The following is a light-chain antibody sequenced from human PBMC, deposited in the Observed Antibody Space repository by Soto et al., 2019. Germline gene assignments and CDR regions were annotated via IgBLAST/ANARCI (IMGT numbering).Light chain of an antibody. Sequence: DILMTQSPSSLSASVGDGVTITCRASQGISNYLAWYQQKPGRVPKLLIYAASILQSGVPSRFSGSGSGTDFTLTISSLQPEDVATYYCQKYNSAPRTFGQGTKVEIK. CDR3: QKYNSAPRT. J-gene: IGKJ1*01. CDR1: QGISNY. V-gene: IGKV1-27*01. CDR2: AAS.